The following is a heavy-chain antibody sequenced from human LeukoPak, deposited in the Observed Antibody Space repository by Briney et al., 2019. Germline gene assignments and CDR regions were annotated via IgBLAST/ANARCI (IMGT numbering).Heavy chain of an antibody. CDR1: GFTFSNYA. J-gene: IGHJ6*02. D-gene: IGHD3-10*01. CDR2: ISNTGSDT. CDR3: AKVPYSDYGSGRPPFMDV. V-gene: IGHV3-23*01. Sequence: GGSLRLSCAASGFTFSNYAMSWVRQAPGKGLEWVSTISNTGSDTYYADSVKGRFTISRDNSENTLYLQMNNLRAEDTAIHYCAKVPYSDYGSGRPPFMDVWGQGTTVTVSS.